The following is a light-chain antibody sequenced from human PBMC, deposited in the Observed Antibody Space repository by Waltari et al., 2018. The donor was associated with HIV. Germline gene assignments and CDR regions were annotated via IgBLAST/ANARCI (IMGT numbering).Light chain of an antibody. CDR3: QQYGSSLFT. Sequence: EIVLTQSPGTLSLSPGERATLSCRASRSVSSRSLAWYQQKPGQAPRLLIYGASSRATGIPDRVSCSGSGTDFTLTISRLEPEDFAVYYCQQYGSSLFTFGPGTKVDSK. J-gene: IGKJ3*01. V-gene: IGKV3-20*01. CDR2: GAS. CDR1: RSVSSRS.